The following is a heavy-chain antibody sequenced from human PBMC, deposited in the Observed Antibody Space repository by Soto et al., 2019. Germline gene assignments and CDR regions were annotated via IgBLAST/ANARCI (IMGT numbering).Heavy chain of an antibody. CDR1: GFTFGDYA. J-gene: IGHJ4*02. Sequence: GGYLRLSCAASGFTFGDYAMHWVLQAPGKGLVWVSRFNSDGSNKNYADSVKGRFTVSRDNSKNTLYLQMNSLRTEDTAVYYCARDGIERGSGGFATHWGQGTEVTVSS. CDR2: FNSDGSNK. V-gene: IGHV3-74*01. CDR3: ARDGIERGSGGFATH. D-gene: IGHD3-10*01.